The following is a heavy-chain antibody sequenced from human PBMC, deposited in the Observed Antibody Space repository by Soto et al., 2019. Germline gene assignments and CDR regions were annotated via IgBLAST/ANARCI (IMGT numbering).Heavy chain of an antibody. CDR3: ARGSRPLLYPSQTPADYYYYYGMDV. J-gene: IGHJ6*02. CDR1: GRTFRSYA. V-gene: IGHV1-69*13. Sequence: ASVKLSCKASGRTFRSYAISCVRQPPGQGLEWMGGIIPIFGTANYAQKFQGRVTITADESTSTAYMELSSLRSEDTAVYYCARGSRPLLYPSQTPADYYYYYGMDVWGQGTTVTVSS. D-gene: IGHD2-2*02. CDR2: IIPIFGTA.